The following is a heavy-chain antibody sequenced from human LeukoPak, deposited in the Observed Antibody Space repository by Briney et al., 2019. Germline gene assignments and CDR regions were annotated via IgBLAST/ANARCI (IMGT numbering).Heavy chain of an antibody. V-gene: IGHV3-9*01. CDR1: GFTFDDYA. Sequence: PGRSLRLSRAASGFTFDDYAMHWVRQAPGKGLEWVSGISWNSGSIGYADSVKGRFTISRDNAKNSLYLQMNSLRAEDTALYYCAKDSGAAADKYFQHWGQGTLVTVSS. CDR3: AKDSGAAADKYFQH. J-gene: IGHJ1*01. D-gene: IGHD6-13*01. CDR2: ISWNSGSI.